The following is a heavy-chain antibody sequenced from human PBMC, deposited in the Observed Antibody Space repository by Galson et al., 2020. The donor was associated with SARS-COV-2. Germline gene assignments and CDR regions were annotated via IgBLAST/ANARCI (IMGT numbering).Heavy chain of an antibody. Sequence: SRVTISEDTSKNQFSLKLSSVTAADTAVYYCARLPASSITIFGVVNLGYYFDYWGQGTLVTVSS. V-gene: IGHV4-39*01. CDR3: ARLPASSITIFGVVNLGYYFDY. D-gene: IGHD3-3*01. J-gene: IGHJ4*02.